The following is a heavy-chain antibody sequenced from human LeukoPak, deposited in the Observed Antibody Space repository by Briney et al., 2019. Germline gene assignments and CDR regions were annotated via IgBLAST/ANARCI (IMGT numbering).Heavy chain of an antibody. CDR2: ISSSSSTI. D-gene: IGHD6-19*01. J-gene: IGHJ4*02. V-gene: IGHV3-48*04. Sequence: GGSLRLSCAASGFTFSSYSMNWVRQAPGKGLEWVSYISSSSSTIYYADSVKGRFTISRDNAKNSLYLQMNSPRAEDTAVYYCARQGPLSLIAVADYWGQGTLVTVSS. CDR1: GFTFSSYS. CDR3: ARQGPLSLIAVADY.